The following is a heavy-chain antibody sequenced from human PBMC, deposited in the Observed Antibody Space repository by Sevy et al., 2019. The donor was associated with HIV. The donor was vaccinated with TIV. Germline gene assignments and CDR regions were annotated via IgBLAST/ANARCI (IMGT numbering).Heavy chain of an antibody. CDR2: ISYDGGVK. CDR3: ARDLPSAVINAFYYYGLDG. D-gene: IGHD3-22*01. CDR1: GFTFSIYA. J-gene: IGHJ6*02. V-gene: IGHV3-30*04. Sequence: GESLKISCAASGFTFSIYAMHWVRQAPDKGLEWVAVISYDGGVKYFADSVKGRVTISRDNSKNTLYVQMNSLRPQDMTVYYWARDLPSAVINAFYYYGLDGWGQGTTVTVSS.